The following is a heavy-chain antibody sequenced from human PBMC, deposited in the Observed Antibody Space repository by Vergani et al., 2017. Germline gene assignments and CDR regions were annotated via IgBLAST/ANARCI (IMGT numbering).Heavy chain of an antibody. V-gene: IGHV3-23*01. D-gene: IGHD2-2*02. CDR3: AKDRGYQLLYADAFDI. CDR2: ISGSGGST. J-gene: IGHJ3*02. Sequence: EVQLLESGGGLVQPGGSLRLSCAASGFTFSSYAMSWVRQAPGKGLEWVSAISGSGGSTYYADSVKGRFTISRDNSKNTLYLQMNSLRAEDTAVYYCAKDRGYQLLYADAFDIWGQGTMVTVSS. CDR1: GFTFSSYA.